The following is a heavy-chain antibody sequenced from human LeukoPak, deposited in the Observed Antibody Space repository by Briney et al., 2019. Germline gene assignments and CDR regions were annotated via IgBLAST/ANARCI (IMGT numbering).Heavy chain of an antibody. J-gene: IGHJ4*02. CDR3: ARVVGCGGDCYSGISDY. Sequence: GASVKVSCKASGYTFTSYAMNWVRQAPGQGLEWMGWISTNTGKPTYAQGFTGRFVSSLDTSVSAAYLQISSLKAEDTAAYYCARVVGCGGDCYSGISDYWGQGTLVTVS. CDR2: ISTNTGKP. CDR1: GYTFTSYA. V-gene: IGHV7-4-1*02. D-gene: IGHD2-21*02.